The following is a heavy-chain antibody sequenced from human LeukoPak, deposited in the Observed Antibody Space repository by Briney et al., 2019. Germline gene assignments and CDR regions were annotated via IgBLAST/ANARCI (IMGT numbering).Heavy chain of an antibody. CDR2: ISAYNGNT. J-gene: IGHJ6*02. V-gene: IGHV1-18*01. D-gene: IGHD3-22*01. CDR3: ASSGNSSGYYATPIRDYYYGMDV. CDR1: GGTFSSYA. Sequence: ASVKVSCKASGGTFSSYAISWVRQAPGQGLEWMGWISAYNGNTNYAQKLQGRVTMTTDTSTSTAYMELRSLRSGDTAVYYCASSGNSSGYYATPIRDYYYGMDVWGQGTTVTVSS.